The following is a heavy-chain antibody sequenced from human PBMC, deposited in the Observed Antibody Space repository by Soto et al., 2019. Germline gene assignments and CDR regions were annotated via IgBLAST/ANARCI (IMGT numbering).Heavy chain of an antibody. V-gene: IGHV1-24*01. CDR3: ATGLRKSEFWSGAPGYYYHYGMDV. J-gene: IGHJ6*02. Sequence: GASVKVSCKVSGYILTELSMHWVRQAPGKGLEWMGGFDLEDGETIYAQKFQGRVTMTEDTSTDTAYMELSSLRSEDTAVYYCATGLRKSEFWSGAPGYYYHYGMDVWGQGTTVTVSS. CDR2: FDLEDGET. CDR1: GYILTELS. D-gene: IGHD3-3*01.